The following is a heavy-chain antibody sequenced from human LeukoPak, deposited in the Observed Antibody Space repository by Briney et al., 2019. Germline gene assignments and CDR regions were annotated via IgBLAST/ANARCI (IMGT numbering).Heavy chain of an antibody. CDR1: GFTFSDYY. CDR2: INHSGST. Sequence: GSLRLSCAASGFTFSDYYMSWIRQAPGKGLEWIGEINHSGSTNYNPSLKSRVTISVDTSKNQLSLKLSSVTAADTAVYYCARRATEDYYYYMDVWGKGTTVTVSS. V-gene: IGHV4-34*01. CDR3: ARRATEDYYYYMDV. D-gene: IGHD5-12*01. J-gene: IGHJ6*03.